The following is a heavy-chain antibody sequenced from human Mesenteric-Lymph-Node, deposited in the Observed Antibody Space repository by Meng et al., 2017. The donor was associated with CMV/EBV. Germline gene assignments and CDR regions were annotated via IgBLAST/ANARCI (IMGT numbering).Heavy chain of an antibody. J-gene: IGHJ5*02. D-gene: IGHD2-2*01. CDR3: AKDDIVVVPARGLGFDP. CDR1: FSFRSFG. Sequence: FSFRSFGMHCVRQAPGQGLEWVAFIRYAGSNKYYADSVKGRFTISRDNSKNTLYLQMNSLRAEDTAVYYCAKDDIVVVPARGLGFDPWGQGTLVTVSS. V-gene: IGHV3-30*02. CDR2: IRYAGSNK.